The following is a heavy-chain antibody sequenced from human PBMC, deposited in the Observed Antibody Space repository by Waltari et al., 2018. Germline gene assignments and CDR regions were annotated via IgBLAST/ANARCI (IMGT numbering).Heavy chain of an antibody. Sequence: QLQLQESGPGLVKPSETLSLTCTVSGGSISSSSYYWGWIRQPPGKGLEWIGSIYYSGSTDYNPTLKGRVTISVDTSKNQFSLKLGSVTAADTAVYYCATQIGVVVAATGNWFDPWGQGTLVTVSS. CDR2: IYYSGST. V-gene: IGHV4-39*01. D-gene: IGHD2-15*01. J-gene: IGHJ5*02. CDR1: GGSISSSSYY. CDR3: ATQIGVVVAATGNWFDP.